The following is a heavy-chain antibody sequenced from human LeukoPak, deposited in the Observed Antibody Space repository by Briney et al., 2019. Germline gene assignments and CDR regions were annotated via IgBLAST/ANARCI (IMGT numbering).Heavy chain of an antibody. V-gene: IGHV3-23*01. CDR2: ISGSGGST. CDR1: GFTFSSYA. Sequence: GGSLRLSCAASGFTFSSYAMSWVRQAPGKGLEWVSAISGSGGSTYYADSVKGRFTISRDNSKNTLYLQMNSLRAEDTAVYYCAKDPEVATITYCFDYWGQGTLVTVSS. CDR3: AKDPEVATITYCFDY. J-gene: IGHJ4*02. D-gene: IGHD5-24*01.